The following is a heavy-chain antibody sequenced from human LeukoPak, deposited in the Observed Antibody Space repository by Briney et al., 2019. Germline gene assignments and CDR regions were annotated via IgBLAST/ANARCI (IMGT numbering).Heavy chain of an antibody. CDR3: ARGVRDILSGYYTDYYFYYMDV. Sequence: GGSLRLSCGASGFTLKNYWMSWVRQAPGKGLEWVANINQDGSEKYYVDSVKGRLTISRDNAKNSLYLQMNSLRAEDTTVYYCARGVRDILSGYYTDYYFYYMDVWGKGTTVTVSS. CDR1: GFTLKNYW. V-gene: IGHV3-7*01. D-gene: IGHD3-9*01. CDR2: INQDGSEK. J-gene: IGHJ6*03.